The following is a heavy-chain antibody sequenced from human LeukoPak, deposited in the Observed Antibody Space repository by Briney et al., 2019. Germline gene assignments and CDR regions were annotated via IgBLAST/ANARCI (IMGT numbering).Heavy chain of an antibody. CDR3: ARGRRLLWFGELSE. J-gene: IGHJ4*02. Sequence: SETLSLTCAVYGESFSDNYWTWIRQPPGKGLEWIGEINHGGSTKYSPSLKSRVTISLDTSKSQLSLKLNSLSAADTAVYYCARGRRLLWFGELSEWGQGTLVTVSS. CDR2: INHGGST. V-gene: IGHV4-34*01. D-gene: IGHD3-10*01. CDR1: GESFSDNY.